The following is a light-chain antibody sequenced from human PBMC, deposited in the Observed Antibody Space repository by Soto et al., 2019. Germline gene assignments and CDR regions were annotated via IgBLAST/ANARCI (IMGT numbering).Light chain of an antibody. CDR1: STDVGGYSY. CDR2: EVS. J-gene: IGLJ1*01. V-gene: IGLV2-14*01. CDR3: ATWDDRLNGYV. Sequence: QSALTQPASVSGSPGQSITISCTGTSTDVGGYSYVSWYQQHPGKAPKLIISEVSHRPSGVSDRFSGSKSDNTASLTISGLQAEDEADYYCATWDDRLNGYVFGSGTKVTVL.